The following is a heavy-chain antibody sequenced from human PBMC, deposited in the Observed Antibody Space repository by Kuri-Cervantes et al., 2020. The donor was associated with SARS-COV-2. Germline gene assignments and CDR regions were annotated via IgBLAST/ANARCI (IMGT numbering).Heavy chain of an antibody. J-gene: IGHJ4*02. CDR3: ASGRIYDSSGYSPGGFDY. CDR2: ISYDGTNK. CDR1: GFSFSSHD. D-gene: IGHD3-22*01. Sequence: GGSLRLSCAASGFSFSSHDMHWVRQAPGKGLEWVALISYDGTNKYYADSVKGRFTISRDNSKNTLYLQMNSLRAEDTAVYYCASGRIYDSSGYSPGGFDYWGQGTLVTVSS. V-gene: IGHV3-30*03.